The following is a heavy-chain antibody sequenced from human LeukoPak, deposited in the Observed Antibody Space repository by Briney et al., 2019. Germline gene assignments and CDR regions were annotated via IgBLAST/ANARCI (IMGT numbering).Heavy chain of an antibody. CDR3: ARVQGFLDY. Sequence: SETLSLTCAVPGYSINSGHYWGWIRQPPGKGLEWIGSGYYSGTTHYNPSLKSRVSISVDTTKNQFALKLSSVTAADTAVYFCARVQGFLDYWGQGTLVTVSS. CDR2: GYYSGTT. CDR1: GYSINSGHY. J-gene: IGHJ4*02. V-gene: IGHV4-38-2*01. D-gene: IGHD3-10*01.